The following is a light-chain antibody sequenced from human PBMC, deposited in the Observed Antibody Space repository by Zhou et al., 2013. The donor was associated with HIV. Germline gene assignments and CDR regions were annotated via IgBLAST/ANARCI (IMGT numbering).Light chain of an antibody. V-gene: IGKV3-20*01. CDR1: QSVSSSY. J-gene: IGKJ5*01. CDR2: GAS. Sequence: EIALTQSPGTLSLSPGERATLSCRASQSVSSSYLAWYQQKPGQAPRLLIYGASSRATGIPARFSGSGSGTDFSLTISSLEPEDFAVYYCQERGSWPRVTFGLGTRLE. CDR3: QERGSWPRVT.